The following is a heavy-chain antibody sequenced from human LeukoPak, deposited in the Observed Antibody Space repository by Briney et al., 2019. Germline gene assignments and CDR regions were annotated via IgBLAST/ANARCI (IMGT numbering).Heavy chain of an antibody. CDR3: AGGSSWYRGIDY. CDR2: ISTNGGST. V-gene: IGHV3-64*01. J-gene: IGHJ4*02. D-gene: IGHD6-13*01. Sequence: GSLRLSCAASGFTFSSYAMYWVRQAPGKGLEYVSAISTNGGSTYYANSVKGRFTISRDNSKNTLYLQMGSLRAEDMAVYYCAGGSSWYRGIDYWGQGTLVTVSS. CDR1: GFTFSSYA.